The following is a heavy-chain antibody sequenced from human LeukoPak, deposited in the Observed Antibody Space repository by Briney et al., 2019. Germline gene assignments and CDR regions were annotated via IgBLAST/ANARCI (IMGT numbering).Heavy chain of an antibody. V-gene: IGHV4-59*01. CDR3: ARVRGSYPSWYYYYYMDV. CDR2: IYYSGST. CDR1: GGSISSYY. Sequence: SETLSLTCTVSGGSISSYYWSWIRQPPGKGLEWIGYIYYSGSTNYNPSLKSRVTISVDTSKNQFSLKLSSVTAADTAVYYCARVRGSYPSWYYYYYMDVWGKGTTVTASS. D-gene: IGHD1-26*01. J-gene: IGHJ6*03.